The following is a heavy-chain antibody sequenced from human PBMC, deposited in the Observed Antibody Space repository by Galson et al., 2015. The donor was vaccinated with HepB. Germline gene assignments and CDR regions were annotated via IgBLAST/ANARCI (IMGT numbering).Heavy chain of an antibody. D-gene: IGHD5-12*01. CDR1: GFTFSDYY. V-gene: IGHV3-11*06. CDR3: ARTKWHNWFDP. Sequence: SLRLSCAASGFTFSDYYMSWLRQAPGKGLEWLSYIGTTGRFTMYADSVKGRFTISRDNAKNSFYLQMNNLGAEDTAVYYCARTKWHNWFDPWGQGTLVTGSS. CDR2: IGTTGRFT. J-gene: IGHJ5*02.